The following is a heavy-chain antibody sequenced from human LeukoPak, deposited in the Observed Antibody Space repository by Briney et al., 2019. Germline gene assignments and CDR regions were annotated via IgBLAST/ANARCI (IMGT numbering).Heavy chain of an antibody. CDR1: GYTFTSYG. V-gene: IGHV1-18*01. CDR3: ARFSIPANWFDP. J-gene: IGHJ5*02. Sequence: ASVKVSCKASGYTFTSYGISWVRQAPGQGLEWMGWISAYNGNTNYAQNLQGRVTMTTDTSTRIAYMELRSLGSDDTAVYYCARFSIPANWFDPWGQGTLVTVSS. D-gene: IGHD6-25*01. CDR2: ISAYNGNT.